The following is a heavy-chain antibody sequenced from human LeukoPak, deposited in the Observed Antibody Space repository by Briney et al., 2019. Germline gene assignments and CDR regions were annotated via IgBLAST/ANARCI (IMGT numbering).Heavy chain of an antibody. Sequence: PGGSPRLSCAASGFTFSSYAMHWVRQAPGKGLEYVSAISSNGGSTYYANSVKGRFTISRDNSKNTLYLQMGSLRAEDMAVYYCAMGGVLRYFDWLPPDYWGQGTLVTVSS. CDR2: ISSNGGST. CDR3: AMGGVLRYFDWLPPDY. V-gene: IGHV3-64*01. CDR1: GFTFSSYA. J-gene: IGHJ4*02. D-gene: IGHD3-9*01.